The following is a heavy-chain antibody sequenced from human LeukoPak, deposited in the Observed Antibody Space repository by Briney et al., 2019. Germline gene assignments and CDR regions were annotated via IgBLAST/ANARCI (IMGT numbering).Heavy chain of an antibody. V-gene: IGHV1-46*01. J-gene: IGHJ3*02. CDR1: GYTFASYY. Sequence: ASVKVSCKASGYTFASYYMHWVRRAPGQGPEWMGIIDPSGGSTSYAQKFQGRLAMTRDTSTSTVYMELSSLRSEDTAVYYCARRRDDAFDIWGQGTMVTVSS. CDR3: ARRRDDAFDI. CDR2: IDPSGGST.